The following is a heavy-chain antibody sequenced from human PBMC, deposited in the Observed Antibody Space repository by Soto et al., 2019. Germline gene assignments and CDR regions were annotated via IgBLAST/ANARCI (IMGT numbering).Heavy chain of an antibody. D-gene: IGHD6-19*01. V-gene: IGHV3-23*01. J-gene: IGHJ5*02. Sequence: EVQLLESGGGWVQPGGSLRLSCAASGFNFRNYAMSWVRQAPGKGLEWVSTISSGDAFTYYADSVKGRFTISRDYSKSTLYLQMNTLRAEDTAVYYCAKDRQESSFSWGQGTLVTVSS. CDR2: ISSGDAFT. CDR3: AKDRQESSFS. CDR1: GFNFRNYA.